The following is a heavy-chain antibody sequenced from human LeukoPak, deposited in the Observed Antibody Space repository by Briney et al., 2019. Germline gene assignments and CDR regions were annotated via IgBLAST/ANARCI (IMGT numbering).Heavy chain of an antibody. CDR3: ARVSDDILTGQQYYYYMDV. CDR2: ISSSGGTI. CDR1: GFTFSSYE. Sequence: GGSLRLSCAASGFTFSSYEMNWVRQAPGKGLEWVSYISSSGGTIYYADSVKGRFTISRDNAKNSLYLQMNSLRAEDTAVYYCARVSDDILTGQQYYYYMDVWGKGTTVTISS. V-gene: IGHV3-48*03. J-gene: IGHJ6*03. D-gene: IGHD3-9*01.